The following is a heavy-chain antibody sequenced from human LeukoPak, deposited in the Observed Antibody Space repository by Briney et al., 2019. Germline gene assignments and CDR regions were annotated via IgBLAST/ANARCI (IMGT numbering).Heavy chain of an antibody. D-gene: IGHD6-13*01. J-gene: IGHJ4*02. Sequence: GGSLRLSCAASGFTFSSYGMHWVRQAPGKGLEWVAVIWYDGSNKYYADSVKGRFTISRDNSKNTLYLQMNSLRAEDTAVYYCATGSSTYSSSWGDYWGQGTLVTVSS. CDR2: IWYDGSNK. V-gene: IGHV3-33*01. CDR1: GFTFSSYG. CDR3: ATGSSTYSSSWGDY.